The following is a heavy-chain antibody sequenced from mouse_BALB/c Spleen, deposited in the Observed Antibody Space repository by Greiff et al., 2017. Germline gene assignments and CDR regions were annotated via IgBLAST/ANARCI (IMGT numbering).Heavy chain of an antibody. V-gene: IGHV3-6*02. CDR2: ISYDGSN. CDR1: GYSITSGYY. J-gene: IGHJ3*01. CDR3: AITFDGNYPFAY. D-gene: IGHD2-1*01. Sequence: DVKLQESGPGLVKPSQSLSLTCSVTGYSITSGYYWNWIRQFPGNKLEWMGYISYDGSNNYNPSLKNRISITRDTSKNQFFLKLNSVTTEDTATYYCAITFDGNYPFAYWGQGTLVTVSA.